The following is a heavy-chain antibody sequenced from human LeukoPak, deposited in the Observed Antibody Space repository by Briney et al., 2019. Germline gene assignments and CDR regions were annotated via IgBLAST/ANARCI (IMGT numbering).Heavy chain of an antibody. J-gene: IGHJ4*02. CDR3: VREGDSGSYSSY. V-gene: IGHV3-20*04. CDR1: GFTFDDYG. CDR2: INWNGGST. Sequence: GGSLRLSCAASGFTFDDYGMSWVRQAPGKGLEWVSGINWNGGSTGYADSVKGRFTISRDNAKNSLYLQMNSLRDEDTAVYYCVREGDSGSYSSYWGQGTLVTVSS. D-gene: IGHD1-26*01.